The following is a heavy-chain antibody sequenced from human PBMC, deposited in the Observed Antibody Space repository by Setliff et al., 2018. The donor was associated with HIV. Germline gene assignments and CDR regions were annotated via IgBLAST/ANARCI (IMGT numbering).Heavy chain of an antibody. CDR2: INHSGST. V-gene: IGHV4-34*01. J-gene: IGHJ4*02. CDR3: ATGITVAPDY. CDR1: GESFSYYF. D-gene: IGHD6-19*01. Sequence: PSETLSLTCAVYGESFSYYFWSWVRQPPGKGLEWIGEINHSGSTNYNPSLKSRVTISADTSKNQFSLKLTSVTAADTAVYYCATGITVAPDYWGQGSLVTVSS.